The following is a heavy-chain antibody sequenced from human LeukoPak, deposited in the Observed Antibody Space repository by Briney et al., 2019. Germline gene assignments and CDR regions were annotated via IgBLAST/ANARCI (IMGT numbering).Heavy chain of an antibody. CDR1: GFTFDDYG. CDR3: ARPMEGYSGWGNWYFDY. J-gene: IGHJ4*02. CDR2: INRNGGTT. D-gene: IGHD3-10*01. Sequence: GGSLRLSCAGSGFTFDDYGMSWVRQAPGKGLEWVSGINRNGGTTGYADSVKGRFTISRDNAKNSLYLQMDSLSAEDTAVYYCARPMEGYSGWGNWYFDYWGRGTLVTVSS. V-gene: IGHV3-20*04.